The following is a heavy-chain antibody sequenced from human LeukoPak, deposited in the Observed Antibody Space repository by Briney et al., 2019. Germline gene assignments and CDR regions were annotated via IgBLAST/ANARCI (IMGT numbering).Heavy chain of an antibody. CDR1: GGSISSYY. CDR3: ARGLLDSSGYRFDY. V-gene: IGHV4-59*01. CDR2: IYYSGST. D-gene: IGHD3-22*01. J-gene: IGHJ4*02. Sequence: PSETLSLTCTVSGGSISSYYWSWIRQPPGKGLEWIGYIYYSGSTNYNPSLKSRVTISVDTSKNQFSLKLSSVTAADTAVYYCARGLLDSSGYRFDYWGQGTLVTVSS.